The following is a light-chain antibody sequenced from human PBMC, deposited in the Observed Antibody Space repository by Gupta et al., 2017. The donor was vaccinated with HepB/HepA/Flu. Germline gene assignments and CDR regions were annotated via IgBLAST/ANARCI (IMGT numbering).Light chain of an antibody. CDR3: QVGDSNNGK. J-gene: IGLJ2*01. Sequence: SFELTQPLSVSVASGQPATITCGGDDSGRKNVHLYQHRPGQAHMLVIYRDDNRPSGIPDRCSGSNSGSTVTLTIRRAQAGDEADYYCQVGDSNNGKFGGGTKLTVL. CDR1: DSGRKN. V-gene: IGLV3-9*01. CDR2: RDD.